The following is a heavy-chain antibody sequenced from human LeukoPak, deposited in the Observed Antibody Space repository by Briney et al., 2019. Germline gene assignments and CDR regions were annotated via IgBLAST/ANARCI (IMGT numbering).Heavy chain of an antibody. J-gene: IGHJ5*02. D-gene: IGHD5-18*01. Sequence: PSETLSLTCAVYGGSFSGYYWSWIRQPPGKGLEWIGEINHSGSTNYNPSLKSRVTISVDTSKNQFSLKLSSVTAADTAVYYCATLRPVDTAMARSDPWGQGTLVTVSS. V-gene: IGHV4-34*01. CDR2: INHSGST. CDR1: GGSFSGYY. CDR3: ATLRPVDTAMARSDP.